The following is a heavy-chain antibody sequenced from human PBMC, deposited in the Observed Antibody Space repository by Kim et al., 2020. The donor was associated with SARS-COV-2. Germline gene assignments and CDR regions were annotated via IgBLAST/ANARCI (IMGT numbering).Heavy chain of an antibody. V-gene: IGHV3-13*04. CDR2: IGTAGDT. Sequence: GGSLRLSCAASGFTFSSYDMHWVRQATGKGLEWVSAIGTAGDTYYPGSVKGRFTISRENAKNSLYLQMNSLRAGDTAVYYCARVGYSSGWYDFWGQGTLGTVSS. J-gene: IGHJ5*01. CDR3: ARVGYSSGWYDF. D-gene: IGHD6-19*01. CDR1: GFTFSSYD.